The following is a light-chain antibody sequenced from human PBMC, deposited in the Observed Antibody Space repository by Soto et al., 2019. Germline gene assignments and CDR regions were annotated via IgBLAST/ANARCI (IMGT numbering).Light chain of an antibody. V-gene: IGLV2-18*01. J-gene: IGLJ1*01. CDR2: EVT. Sequence: QSALTQPPSVSGSPGQSVTISCTANSSDVGSYNRVSWYQQPPGTAPKLMIYEVTNRPSGVPDRFSGSKSGNTASLTISGLQAEDEADYYCALYTSRSPYVFGTGTKVTVL. CDR1: SSDVGSYNR. CDR3: ALYTSRSPYV.